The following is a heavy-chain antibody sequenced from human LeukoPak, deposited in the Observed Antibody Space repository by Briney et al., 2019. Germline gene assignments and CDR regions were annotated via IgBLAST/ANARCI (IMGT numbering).Heavy chain of an antibody. J-gene: IGHJ4*02. D-gene: IGHD2/OR15-2a*01. CDR3: ARGPTRANSSDY. V-gene: IGHV3-7*01. Sequence: GGSLRLSCAASGFTFSSYWMSWVRQAPGKGLEWVAKIKQDGSEKYYVDSVKGRFTLSRDNAKNSLYPQMNSLRAEDTAVYYCARGPTRANSSDYWGQGTLVTVSS. CDR1: GFTFSSYW. CDR2: IKQDGSEK.